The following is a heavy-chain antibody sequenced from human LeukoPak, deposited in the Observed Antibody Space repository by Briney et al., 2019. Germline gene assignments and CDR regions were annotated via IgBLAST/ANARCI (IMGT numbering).Heavy chain of an antibody. J-gene: IGHJ4*02. CDR3: ARDVSDYFDY. V-gene: IGHV3-30*03. CDR1: GFTFSDYT. CDR2: VSYDGSND. D-gene: IGHD5/OR15-5a*01. Sequence: RSGGSLRLSCVGSGFTFSDYTMHWVRQAPGKGLEWVTVVSYDGSNDLYADSVKGRFTISRDNSKNTLYLQMNSLRSEDTAVYFCARDVSDYFDYWGQGILVSVSS.